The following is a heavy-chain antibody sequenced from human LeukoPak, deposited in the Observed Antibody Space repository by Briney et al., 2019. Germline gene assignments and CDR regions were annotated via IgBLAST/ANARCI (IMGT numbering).Heavy chain of an antibody. J-gene: IGHJ4*02. Sequence: KASETLSLTCAVSGGSISSGGYYWSWIRQHPGEGLEWIGYIYYSGSTYYNPSLKSRVIISVDTSKNQFSLKLSSVTAADTAVYYCARLYSRRSGSTMIVVDPIDYWGQGTLVTVSS. CDR1: GGSISSGGYY. D-gene: IGHD3-22*01. V-gene: IGHV4-31*11. CDR2: IYYSGST. CDR3: ARLYSRRSGSTMIVVDPIDY.